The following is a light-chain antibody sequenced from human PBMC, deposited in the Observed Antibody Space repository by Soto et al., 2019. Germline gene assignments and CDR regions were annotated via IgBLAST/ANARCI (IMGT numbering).Light chain of an antibody. V-gene: IGKV1-5*03. CDR2: KAS. CDR3: QHSNDYSET. CDR1: QSISTY. Sequence: DIQMTQSPSTLSASVGDRVTITCRASQSISTYLAWYQQKPGKAPKLLIYKASNLESGVPSRFSGSGSGTEFTLTISSLQPDYFATYYCQHSNDYSETFGQRTKVDIK. J-gene: IGKJ1*01.